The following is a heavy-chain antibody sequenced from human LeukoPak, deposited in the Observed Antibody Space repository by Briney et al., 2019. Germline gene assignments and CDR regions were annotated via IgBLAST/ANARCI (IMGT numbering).Heavy chain of an antibody. J-gene: IGHJ4*02. V-gene: IGHV3-15*01. D-gene: IGHD6-19*01. CDR3: TLSSSGWAFDH. Sequence: GGSLRLSCTASGFTFSSYAMTWVRQAPGKGLEWVGRIKSKTEGETTDYDAPVKGRFTISRDDSKNTVYLQMNSLKTEDTGVYFCTLSSSGWAFDHWGQGTLVTVSS. CDR2: IKSKTEGETT. CDR1: GFTFSSYA.